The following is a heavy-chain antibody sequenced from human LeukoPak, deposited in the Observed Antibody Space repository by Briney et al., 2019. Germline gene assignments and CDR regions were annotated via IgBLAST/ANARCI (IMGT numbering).Heavy chain of an antibody. V-gene: IGHV3-30*02. CDR3: AKVEGTYYDFWSGYRTTGDY. D-gene: IGHD3-3*01. CDR2: IRYDGSNK. CDR1: GFTFSNYG. J-gene: IGHJ4*02. Sequence: PGGSLRLSCAASGFTFSNYGMHWVRQAPGKGLEWVAFIRYDGSNKYYADSVKDRFTISRDNSKNTLYLQMNSLRAEDTAVYYCAKVEGTYYDFWSGYRTTGDYWGQGTLVTVSS.